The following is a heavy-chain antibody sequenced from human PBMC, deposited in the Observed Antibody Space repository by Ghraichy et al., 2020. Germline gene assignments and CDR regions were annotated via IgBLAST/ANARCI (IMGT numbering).Heavy chain of an antibody. V-gene: IGHV5-51*01. D-gene: IGHD5-24*01. J-gene: IGHJ3*02. CDR1: GYSFTSYW. CDR3: ARLHPPDGYNENDAFDI. CDR2: IYPGDSDT. Sequence: ESLNISCKGSGYSFTSYWIGWVRQMPGKGLEWMGIIYPGDSDTRYSPSFQGQVTISADKSISTAYLQWSSLKASDTAMYYCARLHPPDGYNENDAFDIWGQGTMVTVSS.